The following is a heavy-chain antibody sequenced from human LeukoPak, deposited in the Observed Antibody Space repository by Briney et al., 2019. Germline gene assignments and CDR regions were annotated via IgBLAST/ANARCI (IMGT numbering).Heavy chain of an antibody. CDR3: AREYYDSSGYYFDY. J-gene: IGHJ4*02. CDR1: GLTFSSYE. V-gene: IGHV3-48*03. CDR2: ISSSGSTI. Sequence: GGSLRLSCAASGLTFSSYEMNWVRQAPGKGLEWVSYISSSGSTIYYADSVKGRFTISRDNAKNSLYLQMNSLRAEDTAVYYCAREYYDSSGYYFDYWGQGTLVTVSS. D-gene: IGHD3-22*01.